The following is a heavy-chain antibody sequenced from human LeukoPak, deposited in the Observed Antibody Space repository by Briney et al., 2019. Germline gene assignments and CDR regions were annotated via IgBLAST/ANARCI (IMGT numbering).Heavy chain of an antibody. V-gene: IGHV3-23*01. Sequence: PGGSLRLSCAASGFVFSSYWMNWVRQAAGKGLEWVSGISPGGGPTYYADSVKGRFTISRDDSKNTLYLQMRNLRAEDTAVYYCAKDGAWLRFDDWGQGILVTVSS. CDR2: ISPGGGPT. CDR1: GFVFSSYW. CDR3: AKDGAWLRFDD. D-gene: IGHD5-12*01. J-gene: IGHJ4*02.